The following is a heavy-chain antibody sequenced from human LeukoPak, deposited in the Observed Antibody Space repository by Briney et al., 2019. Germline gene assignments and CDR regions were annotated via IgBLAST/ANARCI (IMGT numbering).Heavy chain of an antibody. CDR3: AATMVRSYYFDY. V-gene: IGHV4-61*01. CDR1: GGSFSEDNFY. D-gene: IGHD3-10*01. CDR2: SHYGGYP. J-gene: IGHJ4*02. Sequence: SETLSLTCTVSGGSFSEDNFYWGWIRQPPGKGLEWIGYSHYGGYPNYNPSLKSRVTISVDTSKNQFSLKLSSVTAADTAVYYCAATMVRSYYFDYWGQGTLVTVSS.